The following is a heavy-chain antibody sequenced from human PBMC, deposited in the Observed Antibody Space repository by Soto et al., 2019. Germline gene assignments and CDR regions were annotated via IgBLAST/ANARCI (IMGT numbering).Heavy chain of an antibody. CDR2: IISIFGTA. CDR1: GGTFRSYT. CDR3: ARGNHRWLQLWYFDL. V-gene: IGHV1-69*12. Sequence: QVQLVQSGAEVKKPGSSVTVSCKASGGTFRSYTISWVRQAPGQGLEWMGGIISIFGTANYAQKFQGRVTITGDESTSTAYMELSSLRSEDTAVYYCARGNHRWLQLWYFDLWGRGTLVTVSS. D-gene: IGHD5-12*01. J-gene: IGHJ2*01.